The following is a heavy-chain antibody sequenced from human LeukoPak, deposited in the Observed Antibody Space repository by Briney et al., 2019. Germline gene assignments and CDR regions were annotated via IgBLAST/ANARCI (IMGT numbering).Heavy chain of an antibody. CDR2: IYYSGNT. V-gene: IGHV4-39*01. Sequence: SETLSLTCTVSGVSISSSNSYWGWIRQPPGKGLEWIGSIYYSGNTYYNASLKSQVSISIDTSKNQFSLRLTSVTAADTAVYYCARTERQADAFDIWGQGTMVTVSS. J-gene: IGHJ3*02. CDR3: ARTERQADAFDI. CDR1: GVSISSSNSY.